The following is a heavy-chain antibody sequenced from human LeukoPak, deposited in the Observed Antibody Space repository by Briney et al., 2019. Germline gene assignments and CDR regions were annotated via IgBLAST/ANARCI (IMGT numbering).Heavy chain of an antibody. D-gene: IGHD2-2*01. CDR1: GGSISRGSYC. V-gene: IGHV4-61*09. J-gene: IGHJ4*02. CDR2: IHTSGNI. Sequence: SQTLSLTCTVSGGSISRGSYCWSWIRQPAGKGLEWIGHIHTSGNINYNPSLKSRVTISVDTSKNQFSLKLSSVTAADTAVYYCARDGTYQLLPTNFDYWGQGTLVTVSS. CDR3: ARDGTYQLLPTNFDY.